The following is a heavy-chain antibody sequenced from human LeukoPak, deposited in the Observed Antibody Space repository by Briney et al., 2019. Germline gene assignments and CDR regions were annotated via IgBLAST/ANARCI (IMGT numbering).Heavy chain of an antibody. J-gene: IGHJ6*02. Sequence: GGSLRLSCAASGFTSSTYSMNWVRQAPGKGLEWVSYISSGSSTIYYADSVKGRFTISRDNAKNSLYLQMNSLRDEDTAVYYCARDVVPADNYYSLMDVWGQGTTVTVSS. CDR2: ISSGSSTI. V-gene: IGHV3-48*02. D-gene: IGHD2-2*01. CDR3: ARDVVPADNYYSLMDV. CDR1: GFTSSTYS.